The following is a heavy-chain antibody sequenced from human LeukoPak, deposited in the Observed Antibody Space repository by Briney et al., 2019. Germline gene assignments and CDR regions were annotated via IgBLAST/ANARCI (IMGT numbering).Heavy chain of an antibody. D-gene: IGHD6-19*01. V-gene: IGHV4-34*01. CDR2: INHSGST. Sequence: KTGGSLRLSCAASGFTFSNYNMNWVRQPPGKGLEWIGEINHSGSTNYNPSLKSRVTISVDTSKNQFSLKLSSVTAADTAVYYCARATRYSSGWSRYYFDYWGQGTLVTVSS. CDR3: ARATRYSSGWSRYYFDY. J-gene: IGHJ4*02. CDR1: GFTFSNYN.